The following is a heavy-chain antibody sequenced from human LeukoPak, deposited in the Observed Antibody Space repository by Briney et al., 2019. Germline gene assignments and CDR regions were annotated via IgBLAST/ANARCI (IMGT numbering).Heavy chain of an antibody. D-gene: IGHD3-3*01. Sequence: ASVKVSCKASGYTFTGYYMHWVRQAPGQGLEWMGWINPNSGGTNYAQKFQGRVTMTRDTSISTAYMELSRLRSDATAVYYCARASNYDFWRSGYYMDVWGKGTTVTVSS. J-gene: IGHJ6*03. CDR1: GYTFTGYY. CDR2: INPNSGGT. V-gene: IGHV1-2*02. CDR3: ARASNYDFWRSGYYMDV.